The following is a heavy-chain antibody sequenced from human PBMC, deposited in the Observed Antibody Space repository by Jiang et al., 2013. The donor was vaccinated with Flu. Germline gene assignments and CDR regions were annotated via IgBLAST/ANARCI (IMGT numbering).Heavy chain of an antibody. Sequence: GSELKKPGASVKVSCKASGYIFNSHGMNWVRQAPGQGLQWMGWINTKTGDPTYAQDFTGRFVFSLDTSVATAYLQINDLKAEDSAVYYCARDPEIAVVGTDYWGQGTRVTVSS. CDR1: GYIFNSHG. CDR3: ARDPEIAVVGTDY. V-gene: IGHV7-4-1*02. J-gene: IGHJ4*02. D-gene: IGHD6-19*01. CDR2: INTKTGDP.